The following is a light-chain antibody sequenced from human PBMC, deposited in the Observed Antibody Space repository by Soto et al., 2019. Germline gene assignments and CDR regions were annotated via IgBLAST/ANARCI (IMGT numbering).Light chain of an antibody. Sequence: IVMTQSPATLSLSPGERAALSCRASQSINSELAWYQQKPGQPPRLLIYGASTRDTGVPARFTGSESGSEFTLTISGLQSEDFAVYYCQQGHNWPLTFGQGTRLEI. V-gene: IGKV3-15*01. CDR2: GAS. CDR1: QSINSE. J-gene: IGKJ2*01. CDR3: QQGHNWPLT.